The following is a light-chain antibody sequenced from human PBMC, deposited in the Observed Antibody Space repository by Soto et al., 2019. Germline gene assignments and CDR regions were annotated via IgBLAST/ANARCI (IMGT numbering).Light chain of an antibody. J-gene: IGKJ5*01. Sequence: EIVMTQSPGTLSVSAGERATLSCRASENLNTNLAWYQQRPGQAPRLLIYGASTRATGVPARFTGSGSGTDFTLTISSLQPEDFATYYCQQSYSTPTFGQGTRLEIK. CDR2: GAS. V-gene: IGKV3-15*01. CDR3: QQSYSTPT. CDR1: ENLNTN.